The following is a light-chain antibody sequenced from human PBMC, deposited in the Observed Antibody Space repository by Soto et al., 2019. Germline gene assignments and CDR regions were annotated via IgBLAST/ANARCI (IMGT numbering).Light chain of an antibody. J-gene: IGLJ1*01. Sequence: QSLLTQPPSASGSPGQSVAISCTGTSSDVGGYNYVSWYQQHPGNAPKLMIYEVNTPPSGVPDRFSGSKSGNTASLTVSGLQAEDEADYYCSSYAGSSNVFGTGTKVTVL. CDR1: SSDVGGYNY. V-gene: IGLV2-8*01. CDR2: EVN. CDR3: SSYAGSSNV.